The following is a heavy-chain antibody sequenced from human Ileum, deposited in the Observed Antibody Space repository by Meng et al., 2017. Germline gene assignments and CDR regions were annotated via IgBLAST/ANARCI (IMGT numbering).Heavy chain of an antibody. CDR3: ARLTYGAGNYDDLPSDY. CDR1: GYTLTYYY. D-gene: IGHD3-10*01. Sequence: VHPVLSGSGMQKSRSPGQGASKAPGYTLTYYYMHWGRPAPGQGREWIGRINPISGDTNNAQQCQGRVTMTRDTSISTANMELSSLRSDDTAVYYCARLTYGAGNYDDLPSDYWGQGTLVTVSS. V-gene: IGHV1-2*06. CDR2: INPISGDT. J-gene: IGHJ4*02.